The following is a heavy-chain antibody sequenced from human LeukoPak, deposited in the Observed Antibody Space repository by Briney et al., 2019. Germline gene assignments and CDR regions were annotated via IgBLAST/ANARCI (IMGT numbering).Heavy chain of an antibody. CDR2: MNPNSGNT. V-gene: IGHV1-8*01. D-gene: IGHD3-22*01. J-gene: IGHJ4*02. CDR3: AFSPYYYDSSGYVY. Sequence: ASVKVSCKASGYTFTSYDINWVRQATGQGLEWMGWMNPNSGNTGYAQKLQGRVTMTTDTSTSTAYMELRSLRSDDTAVYYCAFSPYYYDSSGYVYWGQGTLVTVSS. CDR1: GYTFTSYD.